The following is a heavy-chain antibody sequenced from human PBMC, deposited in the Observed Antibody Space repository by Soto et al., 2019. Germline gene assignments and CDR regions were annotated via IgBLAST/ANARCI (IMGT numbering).Heavy chain of an antibody. J-gene: IGHJ4*02. CDR2: ISGGGGTT. CDR1: GFSFSSYG. Sequence: EVQLLESGGDLVQPGGSLRLSCAASGFSFSSYGMSWVGQAPGKGLEWVSSISGGGGTTYYADSVKGRFTISRDNSKNTLYLLMNSMKVEDTAVYYCAKRSPVSTYYFDYWGQGTLVTVSS. V-gene: IGHV3-23*01. CDR3: AKRSPVSTYYFDY.